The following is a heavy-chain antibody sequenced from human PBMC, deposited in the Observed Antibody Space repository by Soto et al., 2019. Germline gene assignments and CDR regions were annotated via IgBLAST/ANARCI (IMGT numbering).Heavy chain of an antibody. Sequence: QVQLEESGGGVVQPERSLRLSCTTSTFVFSVYALHWVRQAPGKGLEWVALISHDGTNKYYADSVKGRFSISRDNSKDTLYLQMNSLRPEDTAVYFCARDKEQHEFWGGPLDSWGLGTLVTVSA. J-gene: IGHJ4*02. CDR1: TFVFSVYA. D-gene: IGHD3-3*01. V-gene: IGHV3-30-3*01. CDR3: ARDKEQHEFWGGPLDS. CDR2: ISHDGTNK.